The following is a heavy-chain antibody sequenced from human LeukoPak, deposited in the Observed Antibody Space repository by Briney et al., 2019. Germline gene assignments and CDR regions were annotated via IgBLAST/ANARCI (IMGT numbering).Heavy chain of an antibody. D-gene: IGHD5-24*01. CDR2: IFGGDT. V-gene: IGHV3-66*02. J-gene: IGHJ6*03. CDR3: AREGVEEVATLTFNWVATYYSHYLDV. CDR1: GFTVSANR. Sequence: GGSLRLSCAASGFTVSANRMNWVRQAPGKGLEWVSVIFGGDTSYADSVKGRFSISRDVSKNTLYLRMTSLRAEDTAVYFCAREGVEEVATLTFNWVATYYSHYLDVWGKGTTVTVSS.